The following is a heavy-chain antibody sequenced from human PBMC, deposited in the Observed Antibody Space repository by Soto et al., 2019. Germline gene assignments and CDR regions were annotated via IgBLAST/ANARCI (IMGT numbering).Heavy chain of an antibody. J-gene: IGHJ4*02. CDR3: ARDLTYMGGWDFDY. CDR2: IGGTGVNR. V-gene: IGHV3-23*01. D-gene: IGHD1-26*01. Sequence: GGSLRLSCAASGFNFINHAMSWVRQTPGKGLEWVSIIGGTGVNRYYADSVKGRFTISRDNSKNTLDLQMNSLRAEDTALYYCARDLTYMGGWDFDYWGQGTLVTVSS. CDR1: GFNFINHA.